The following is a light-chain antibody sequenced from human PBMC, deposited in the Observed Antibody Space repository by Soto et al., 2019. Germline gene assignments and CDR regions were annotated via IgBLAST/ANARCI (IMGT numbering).Light chain of an antibody. J-gene: IGKJ5*01. CDR3: QQYNNWPPIT. CDR2: KAS. CDR1: QSISSY. Sequence: DIEMTQSPSSLSASVGDIVTITCRSSQSISSYLNWYQQKPGKAPKLLIYKASTLKSGVPSRFSGSGSGTEFTLTISSLQPEDFVVYYCQQYNNWPPITFGQGTRLEIK. V-gene: IGKV1-5*03.